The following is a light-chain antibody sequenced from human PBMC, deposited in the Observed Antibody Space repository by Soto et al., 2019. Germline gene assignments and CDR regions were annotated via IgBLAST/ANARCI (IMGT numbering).Light chain of an antibody. CDR1: SSDVGGYNF. CDR2: EVT. J-gene: IGLJ2*01. Sequence: QSALTQPASVSGSPGQSITISCTGTSSDVGGYNFVSWYQHHPGKAPKLIIFEVTNRPSGVSHRFSGSKSGNTASLTISGLQADDDANYYCSSFRSGSTLIFGGGTKLTVL. V-gene: IGLV2-14*01. CDR3: SSFRSGSTLI.